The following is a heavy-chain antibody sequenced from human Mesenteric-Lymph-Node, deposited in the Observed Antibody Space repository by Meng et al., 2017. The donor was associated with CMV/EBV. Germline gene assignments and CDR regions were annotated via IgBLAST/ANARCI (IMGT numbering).Heavy chain of an antibody. V-gene: IGHV1-46*01. Sequence: ASVKVSCKASGYTFTSYNMHWVRQAPGQGLEWVGIINPSGGSTSYAQKFQGRVTMTRDTSTSTVYMELSSLRSEDTAVSYCGRDGYCSSTSCYKGGGDYWGQGTLVTVSS. CDR1: GYTFTSYN. J-gene: IGHJ4*02. D-gene: IGHD2-2*02. CDR2: INPSGGST. CDR3: GRDGYCSSTSCYKGGGDY.